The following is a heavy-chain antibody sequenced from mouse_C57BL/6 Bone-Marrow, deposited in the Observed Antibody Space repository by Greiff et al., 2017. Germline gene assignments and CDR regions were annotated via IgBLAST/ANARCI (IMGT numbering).Heavy chain of an antibody. J-gene: IGHJ2*01. CDR3: ASPHYCGGPLDY. CDR2: IDPEIGDT. V-gene: IGHV14-4*01. D-gene: IGHD1-1*01. CDR1: GFNIKDDY. Sequence: VQLQQSGAELVRPGASVKLSCTASGFNIKDDYIHWVKQRPEQGLEWIGWIDPEIGDTEYASKFQGKATLTVDKSSSTAYMQLNSLTSEDSTVYFCASPHYCGGPLDYWGQGTTLTVSS.